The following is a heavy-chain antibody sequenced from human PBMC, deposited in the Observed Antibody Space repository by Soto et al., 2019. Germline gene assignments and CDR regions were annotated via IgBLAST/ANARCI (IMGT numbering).Heavy chain of an antibody. CDR3: ARDPPAFHRAFVS. J-gene: IGHJ4*02. V-gene: IGHV6-1*01. CDR1: GDSVSSNSAA. CDR2: TYYRSKWYN. Sequence: SQTLSLTCAISGDSVSSNSAAWNWIRQSPSRGLEWLGRTYYRSKWYNDYAVSVKSRITINPDTSKNQFSLQLNFVTPEDTAVYYFARDPPAFHRAFVSWGQGTPGTGST.